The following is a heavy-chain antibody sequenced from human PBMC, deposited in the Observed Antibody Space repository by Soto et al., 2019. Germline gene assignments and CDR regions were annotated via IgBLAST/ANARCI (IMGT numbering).Heavy chain of an antibody. D-gene: IGHD3-22*01. CDR3: ARDYYDSSGYDY. CDR1: GFTFSSYA. CDR2: ISYDGSNK. V-gene: IGHV3-30-3*01. Sequence: GGSLRLSCAASGFTFSSYAMHWVRQAPGKGLEWVAVISYDGSNKYYADSVKGRFTISRDNSKNTLYLQMNSLRAEDTAVYYCARDYYDSSGYDYWGQGTLVTVSS. J-gene: IGHJ4*02.